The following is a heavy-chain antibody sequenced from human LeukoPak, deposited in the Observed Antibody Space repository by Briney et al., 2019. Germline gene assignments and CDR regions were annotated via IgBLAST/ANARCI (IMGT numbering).Heavy chain of an antibody. CDR2: IYYTGTT. Sequence: SETLSLTCTVSGGSISSTNYYWGWIRQPPGKGLEWIGTIYYTGTTYYNPSLTSRVTISVDTSKNQFSLKLNSVTAADTAVYYCVREILYCSGGSCYRGPFDNWGQGTLVTVSA. CDR3: VREILYCSGGSCYRGPFDN. J-gene: IGHJ4*02. D-gene: IGHD2-15*01. CDR1: GGSISSTNYY. V-gene: IGHV4-39*07.